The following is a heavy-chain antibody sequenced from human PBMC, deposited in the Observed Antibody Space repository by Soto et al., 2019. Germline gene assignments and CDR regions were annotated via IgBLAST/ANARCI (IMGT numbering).Heavy chain of an antibody. CDR3: ARGTFDSSGDYFAGWFGP. CDR1: GGSLSTNP. CDR2: TGSGTGPG. Sequence: QVQLVQSGTEVKKPGSSVKVSCKASGGSLSTNPISWVRQAPGQGLEWMGGTGSGTGPGNHAQKFQGILTVTADKSTSTVYMELSRLRSDDTAVYYCARGTFDSSGDYFAGWFGPWGQGTLVTVSS. V-gene: IGHV1-69*06. J-gene: IGHJ5*02. D-gene: IGHD3-22*01.